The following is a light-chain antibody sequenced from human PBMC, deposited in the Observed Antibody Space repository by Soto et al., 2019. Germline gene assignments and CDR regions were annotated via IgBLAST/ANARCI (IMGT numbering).Light chain of an antibody. CDR1: QSLVYSDGNTY. CDR2: RVS. V-gene: IGKV2-30*01. Sequence: DVVMTQSPLSLPVTLGQPASISCRSSQSLVYSDGNTYLNWFQQRPGQSPRRLIYRVSNRDSGVPDRFSGSGSGTDLTLKISRVEAEDVGLYYCMQSTHWPRTFGQGTKVEI. J-gene: IGKJ1*01. CDR3: MQSTHWPRT.